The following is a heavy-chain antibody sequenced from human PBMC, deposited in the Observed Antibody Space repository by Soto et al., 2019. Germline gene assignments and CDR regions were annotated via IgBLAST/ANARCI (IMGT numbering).Heavy chain of an antibody. CDR3: ARGPTVPHY. CDR1: GFTFGACA. CDR2: IWYDGSNK. D-gene: IGHD4-17*01. J-gene: IGHJ4*02. Sequence: GGSLRLSCAASGFTFGACALHWVRQAPGKGLEWVAVIWYDGSNKYYADSVKGRFTISRDNSKNTLYLQMNSLRAEDTAVYYCARGPTVPHYWGQGTLVTVSS. V-gene: IGHV3-33*08.